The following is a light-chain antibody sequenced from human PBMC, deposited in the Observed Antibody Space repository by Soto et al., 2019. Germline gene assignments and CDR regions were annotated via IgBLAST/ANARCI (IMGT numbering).Light chain of an antibody. CDR2: LNSDGSH. J-gene: IGLJ2*01. CDR1: SGHSTYA. CDR3: QTWGTAIHDVV. Sequence: QSVLTQSPSASASLGASVKLTCTLSSGHSTYAIAWHQQQPEKGPRYLMKLNSDGSHNKGDGIPDRFSGSSSGAERHLTITSLQYADEADYYCQTWGTAIHDVVFGGGTKLTVL. V-gene: IGLV4-69*01.